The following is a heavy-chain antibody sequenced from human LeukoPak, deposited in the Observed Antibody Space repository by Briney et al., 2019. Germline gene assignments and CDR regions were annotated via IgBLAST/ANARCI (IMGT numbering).Heavy chain of an antibody. CDR1: VYTFTSYY. V-gene: IGHV1-46*01. CDR3: ARSRSKVNYGSGSMAFDI. Sequence: ASVKVSCKASVYTFTSYYMHWVRQAPGQGLEWMGIINPSGGSTSYAQKFQGRVTMTRDTSTSTVYMELSSLRSEDTAVYYCARSRSKVNYGSGSMAFDIWGQGTMVTVSS. D-gene: IGHD3-10*01. CDR2: INPSGGST. J-gene: IGHJ3*02.